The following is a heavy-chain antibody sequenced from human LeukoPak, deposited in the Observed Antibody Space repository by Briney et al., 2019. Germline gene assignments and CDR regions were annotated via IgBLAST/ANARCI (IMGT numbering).Heavy chain of an antibody. D-gene: IGHD2-2*01. CDR3: AKLPYCSSTSCPPDDY. V-gene: IGHV3-30*01. J-gene: IGHJ4*02. CDR2: ISYDGSNK. CDR1: GFTFSSYA. Sequence: PGGSLRLSCAASGFTFSSYAMHWVRQAPGKGLEWVAVISYDGSNKYYADSVKGRFTISRDNSKNTLYLQMNSLRAEDTAVYYCAKLPYCSSTSCPPDDYWGQGTLVTVSS.